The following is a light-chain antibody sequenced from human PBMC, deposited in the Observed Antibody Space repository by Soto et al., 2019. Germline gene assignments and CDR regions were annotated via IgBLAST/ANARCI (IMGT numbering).Light chain of an antibody. J-gene: IGKJ1*01. CDR1: QSIKTY. Sequence: DIQMTQSPSSLSTSVGDRVTITCRASQSIKTYLNWYQQKLGKAPKLLISAASSLQSGVTSRFSGSGSGTDFTLTISGLQTEDLATYYCQQSYTTPLTFGQGTKGDI. CDR2: AAS. V-gene: IGKV1-39*01. CDR3: QQSYTTPLT.